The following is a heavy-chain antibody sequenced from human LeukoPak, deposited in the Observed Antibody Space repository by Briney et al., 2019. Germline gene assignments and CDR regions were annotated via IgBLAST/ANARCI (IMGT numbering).Heavy chain of an antibody. CDR1: GFRFSDYY. V-gene: IGHV3-66*03. CDR2: IRDSGEA. D-gene: IGHD3/OR15-3a*01. J-gene: IGHJ5*02. Sequence: GGSQRLSCAVSGFRFSDYYMSWVRQAPGKGLEWVGLIRDSGEAFYADFVRGRFAISRDESENTLYLQMNSLRVEDTAVYFCARDRAALQDWVEFDPWGQGTPVIVSS. CDR3: ARDRAALQDWVEFDP.